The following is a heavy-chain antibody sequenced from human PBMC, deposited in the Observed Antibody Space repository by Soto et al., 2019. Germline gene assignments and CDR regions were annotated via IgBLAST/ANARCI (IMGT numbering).Heavy chain of an antibody. Sequence: PGGSLRLSCAASGFTFRSYAMHWVRQAPGKGLEWVAVISYDGSNTYYADSVKGRFTLSRDNSKNTLYLQMNSLRAEDTAVYYCARCMSALRHCYYGMDVWGQGTTVTVSS. D-gene: IGHD2-8*01. V-gene: IGHV3-30-3*01. CDR3: ARCMSALRHCYYGMDV. CDR1: GFTFRSYA. CDR2: ISYDGSNT. J-gene: IGHJ6*02.